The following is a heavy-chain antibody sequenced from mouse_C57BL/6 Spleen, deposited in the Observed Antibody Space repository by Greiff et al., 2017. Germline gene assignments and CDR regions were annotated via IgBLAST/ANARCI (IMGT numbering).Heavy chain of an antibody. J-gene: IGHJ4*01. V-gene: IGHV1-64*01. CDR3: ARLGYYGSSYFYAMDY. Sequence: VQLQQPGAELVKPGASVKLSCKASGYTFTSYWMHWVKQRPGQGLEWIGMIHPNSGSTNYNEKFKSKATLTVDKSSSTAYMQLSSLTSEDSAVYYCARLGYYGSSYFYAMDYWGQGTSVTVSS. D-gene: IGHD1-1*01. CDR2: IHPNSGST. CDR1: GYTFTSYW.